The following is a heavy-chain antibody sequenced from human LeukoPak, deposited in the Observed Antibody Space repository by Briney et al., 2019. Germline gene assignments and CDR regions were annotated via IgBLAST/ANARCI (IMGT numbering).Heavy chain of an antibody. CDR1: GFTFSTYT. CDR3: ARTYTMVRGVTDY. J-gene: IGHJ4*02. CDR2: ISSSSSTI. D-gene: IGHD3-10*01. V-gene: IGHV3-48*01. Sequence: GGSLRLSCAASGFTFSTYTMNWVRQAPGKGLEWVSYISSSSSTIYYADSVKGRFTISRDNAKNLLYLQMKRLRAEDTAVYYCARTYTMVRGVTDYWGQGTLVTVSS.